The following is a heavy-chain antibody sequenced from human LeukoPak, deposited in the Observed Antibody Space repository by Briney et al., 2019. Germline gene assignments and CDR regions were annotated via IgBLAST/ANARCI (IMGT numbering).Heavy chain of an antibody. CDR1: GFTFSSYA. CDR3: AKQSAGSSTWYSLHFDY. CDR2: ISGSGGST. J-gene: IGHJ4*02. Sequence: GGSLRLSCAASGFTFSSYAMSWVRQAPGKGLEWVSAISGSGGSTYYADSVKGRFTISRDNSKNTLYLQMNSLRAEDTAVYFCAKQSAGSSTWYSLHFDYWGQGTLVTVSS. D-gene: IGHD2-2*01. V-gene: IGHV3-23*01.